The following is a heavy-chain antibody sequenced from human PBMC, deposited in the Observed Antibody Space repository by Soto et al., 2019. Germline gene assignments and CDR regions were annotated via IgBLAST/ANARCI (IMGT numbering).Heavy chain of an antibody. V-gene: IGHV1-18*04. D-gene: IGHD2-2*01. J-gene: IGHJ4*02. Sequence: QVQLVQSGTEVKEPGASVKVSCKASGYTFTRYGISWVRQAPGQGLEWMAWTSANNDNTNYAEKVQGRVTLTTDTSTGTAYMELRSRRSDDTAVYYCARDERGTCTGTNCYYFDYGGQGTLVTVSS. CDR1: GYTFTRYG. CDR3: ARDERGTCTGTNCYYFDY. CDR2: TSANNDNT.